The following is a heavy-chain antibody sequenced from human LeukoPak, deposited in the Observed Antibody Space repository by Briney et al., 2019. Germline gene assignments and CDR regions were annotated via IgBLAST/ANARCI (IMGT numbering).Heavy chain of an antibody. J-gene: IGHJ6*02. D-gene: IGHD2-2*01. CDR1: GYTFTGYY. Sequence: ASVKVSCKASGYTFTGYYMHWVRQAPGQGLEWMGWINPNSGGTNYAQKFQGRVTMTRDTSISTAYMELSRLRSDDTAVYYCARAEWREYQLLLSYYYYGMDVWGQGTAVTVSS. V-gene: IGHV1-2*02. CDR2: INPNSGGT. CDR3: ARAEWREYQLLLSYYYYGMDV.